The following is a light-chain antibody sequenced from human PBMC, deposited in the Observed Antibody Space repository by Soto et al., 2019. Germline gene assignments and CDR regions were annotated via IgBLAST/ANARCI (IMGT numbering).Light chain of an antibody. Sequence: EIVLTQSPGTLSLSPGERANLSCRASQSVSSSYLAWYQQKPGQAPRLLIYGASSRATGIPDRFSGSGSGTDFTLTISRLEPEDFAVYYCQQYGSSPWITFGQGTRLEIK. CDR2: GAS. V-gene: IGKV3-20*01. CDR3: QQYGSSPWIT. CDR1: QSVSSSY. J-gene: IGKJ5*01.